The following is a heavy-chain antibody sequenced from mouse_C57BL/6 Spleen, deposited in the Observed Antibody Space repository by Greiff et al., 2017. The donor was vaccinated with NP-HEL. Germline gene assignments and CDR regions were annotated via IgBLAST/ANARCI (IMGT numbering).Heavy chain of an antibody. CDR2: IYPGDGDT. D-gene: IGHD1-1*01. CDR1: GYAFSSYW. Sequence: LQQSGASVKISCKASGYAFSSYWMNWVKQRPGKGLEWLGQIYPGDGDTNYNGKFKGKATLTADKSSSTAYMQLSSLTSEDSAVYFCAREIYYYGSSLHYFDYWGQGTTLTVSS. J-gene: IGHJ2*01. V-gene: IGHV1-80*01. CDR3: AREIYYYGSSLHYFDY.